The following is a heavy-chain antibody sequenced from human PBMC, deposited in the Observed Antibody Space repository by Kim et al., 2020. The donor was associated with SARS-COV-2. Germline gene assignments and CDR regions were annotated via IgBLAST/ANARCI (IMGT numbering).Heavy chain of an antibody. Sequence: GGSLRLSCAASGFTFSSYGMHWVRQAPGKGLEWVAVISYDGSNKYYADSVKGRFTISRDNSKNTLYLQMNSLRAEDTAVYYCARDRVESSSWYIYYYYYGMDVWGQGTTVTVSS. J-gene: IGHJ6*02. D-gene: IGHD6-13*01. V-gene: IGHV3-33*05. CDR3: ARDRVESSSWYIYYYYYGMDV. CDR1: GFTFSSYG. CDR2: ISYDGSNK.